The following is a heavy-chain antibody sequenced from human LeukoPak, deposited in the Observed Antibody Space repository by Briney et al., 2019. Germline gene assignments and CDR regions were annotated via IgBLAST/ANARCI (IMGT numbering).Heavy chain of an antibody. CDR2: INPNRGGT. D-gene: IGHD1-1*01. CDR3: AREPDPTTGTTGYGAFDI. J-gene: IGHJ3*02. Sequence: GASVKVSCKASGYTFTGHYMHWVRQAPGQGLEWMGWINPNRGGTNFAQKFQGRVTMTRDTSISTAYMELSRLRSDDTAVYYCAREPDPTTGTTGYGAFDIWGQGTMVTVSS. V-gene: IGHV1-2*02. CDR1: GYTFTGHY.